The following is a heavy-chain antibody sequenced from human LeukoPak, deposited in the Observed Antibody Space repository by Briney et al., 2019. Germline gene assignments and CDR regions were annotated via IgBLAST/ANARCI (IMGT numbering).Heavy chain of an antibody. D-gene: IGHD4-17*01. CDR3: AKFMGYGDYGDGSGY. V-gene: IGHV3-13*01. CDR1: GFTLSSYD. CDR2: IGVAGDT. Sequence: AGGSLRLSCAASGFTLSSYDMHWVRQVTGKGLEWVSAIGVAGDTYYPGSVKGRFIITRENAKNSLYLQMNSLRAEDTAVYYCAKFMGYGDYGDGSGYWGQGTLVTVSS. J-gene: IGHJ4*02.